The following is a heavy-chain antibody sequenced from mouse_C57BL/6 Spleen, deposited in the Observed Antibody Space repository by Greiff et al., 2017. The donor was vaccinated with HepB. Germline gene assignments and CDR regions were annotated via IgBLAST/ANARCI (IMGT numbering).Heavy chain of an antibody. J-gene: IGHJ1*03. V-gene: IGHV1-81*01. CDR3: AREDTTAGGYFDV. CDR1: GYTFTSYG. Sequence: QVQLQQSGAELARPGASVKLSCKASGYTFTSYGISWVKQRTGQGLEWIGEIYPRSGNTYYNEKFKGKATLTADKSSSTAYMELRSLTSEDSAVYFCAREDTTAGGYFDVWGTGTTVTVSS. CDR2: IYPRSGNT. D-gene: IGHD1-2*01.